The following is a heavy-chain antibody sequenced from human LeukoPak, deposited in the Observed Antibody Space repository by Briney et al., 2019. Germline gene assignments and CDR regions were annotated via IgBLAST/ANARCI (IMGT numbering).Heavy chain of an antibody. V-gene: IGHV1-18*01. D-gene: IGHD6-19*01. CDR2: ISAYNGNT. J-gene: IGHJ5*02. CDR3: ARSRRIAVAGTGANWFDP. CDR1: GYTFTSYG. Sequence: ASVKVSCKASGYTFTSYGISWVRQAPGQGLEWMGWISAYNGNTNYAQKLQGRVTMTTDTSTSTAYMELRSLRSDDTAVYYCARSRRIAVAGTGANWFDPWGQGTLVTVSS.